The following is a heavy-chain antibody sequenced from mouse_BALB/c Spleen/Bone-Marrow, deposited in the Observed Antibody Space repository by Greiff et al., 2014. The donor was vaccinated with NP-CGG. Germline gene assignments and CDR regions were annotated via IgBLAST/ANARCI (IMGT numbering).Heavy chain of an antibody. V-gene: IGHV1-26*01. CDR3: ARGGYYEALSY. CDR2: INPHNVGT. Sequence: EVQGVESGPELVKPGASMKISCKASGYSFTGYAINWVKQSHGKTLEWIGLINPHNVGTSYNQKFKGKATLTVDKSSSTAYMELLSLTSEDSTVYYCARGGYYEALSYWGQGTTLTVSS. J-gene: IGHJ2*01. D-gene: IGHD1-1*01. CDR1: GYSFTGYA.